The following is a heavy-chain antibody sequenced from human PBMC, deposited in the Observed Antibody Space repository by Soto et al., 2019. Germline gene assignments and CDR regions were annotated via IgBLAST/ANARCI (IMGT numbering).Heavy chain of an antibody. CDR2: IPYSGSI. Sequence: QLQLQEAGPGLVKPSETLSLTCTVFGGSISTLSYYWGWVRQPPGAVLEWIAIIPYSGSIVYNSSHQSRVTLSKNMPQNPFSLTLTSVTAADIAVYYCARHGYIGAGPRWWFDPWGQGTLVTVSS. J-gene: IGHJ5*02. CDR3: ARHGYIGAGPRWWFDP. CDR1: GGSISTLSYY. D-gene: IGHD3-10*01. V-gene: IGHV4-39*01.